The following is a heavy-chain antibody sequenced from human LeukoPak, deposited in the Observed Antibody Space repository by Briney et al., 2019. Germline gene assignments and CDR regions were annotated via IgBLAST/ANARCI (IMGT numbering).Heavy chain of an antibody. CDR3: ARRVSRMVRGGVGAFDL. V-gene: IGHV4-34*01. CDR1: GVSFCGYH. D-gene: IGHD3-10*01. CDR2: INHWGST. J-gene: IGHJ3*01. Sequence: SETLSLTCAVYGVSFCGYHWSWMAQPPGKGVEGSGEINHWGSTNDTPPHKSRVTISVDTSKNQFSLKLISVAATDTAVYYCARRVSRMVRGGVGAFDLWRQGTMVTVSS.